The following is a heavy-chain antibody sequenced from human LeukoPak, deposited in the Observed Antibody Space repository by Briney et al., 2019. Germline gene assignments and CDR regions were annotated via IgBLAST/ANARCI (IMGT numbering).Heavy chain of an antibody. V-gene: IGHV1-46*01. D-gene: IGHD1-26*01. CDR2: INPSGDFR. CDR3: ARDYSGEWEQLTGWWFDP. CDR1: GYTFGTHW. Sequence: ASVKVSCKASGYTFGTHWMHWVRQAPGQGLEWMGIINPSGDFRSYAQKFQGRVTVTRDMSTRTVYLELSDLEPEDTAVYYCARDYSGEWEQLTGWWFDPWGQGTLVIVSS. J-gene: IGHJ5*02.